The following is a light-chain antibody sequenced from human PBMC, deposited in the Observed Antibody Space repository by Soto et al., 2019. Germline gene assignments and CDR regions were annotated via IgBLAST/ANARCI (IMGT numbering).Light chain of an antibody. CDR3: ISYTSSGTHWV. J-gene: IGLJ3*02. CDR1: SSDIGTYNY. V-gene: IGLV2-14*01. CDR2: EVS. Sequence: QSALTQPASVSGSPGQSITISCTGSSSDIGTYNYLSWYQQHPGKAPKLMIYEVSDRPSGISNRFSGSKSGNTASLTISGLQAEDEADYSCISYTSSGTHWVFGGGTKVTVL.